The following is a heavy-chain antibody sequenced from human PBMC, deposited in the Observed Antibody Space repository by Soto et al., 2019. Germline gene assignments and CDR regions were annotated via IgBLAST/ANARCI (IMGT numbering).Heavy chain of an antibody. CDR2: LYQGLSI. CDR3: ARHGGYYFDY. J-gene: IGHJ4*02. CDR1: GGSISSYY. Sequence: SETLSLTCTVSGGSISSYYLSWIRQPPGKGLEWIGELYQGLSIIYNPSLESRVTISGDSSKNQFSLKLRSVTAADTAVYYCARHGGYYFDYWGQGTLVTVSS. D-gene: IGHD3-16*01. V-gene: IGHV4-59*08.